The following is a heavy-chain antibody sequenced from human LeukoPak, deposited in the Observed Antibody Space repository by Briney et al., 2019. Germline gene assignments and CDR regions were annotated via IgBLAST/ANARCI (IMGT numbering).Heavy chain of an antibody. J-gene: IGHJ4*02. Sequence: SETLSLTCTVSGGSISSGSYFWSWIRQPAGKGLEWIGRIYTTGSTNYNPSLKSRVTISLDTSKNQFSPKLSSVSAADTAVYYCARDLSGAYYFDYWGQGTLVTVSS. CDR1: GGSISSGSYF. CDR3: ARDLSGAYYFDY. V-gene: IGHV4-61*02. D-gene: IGHD3-10*01. CDR2: IYTTGST.